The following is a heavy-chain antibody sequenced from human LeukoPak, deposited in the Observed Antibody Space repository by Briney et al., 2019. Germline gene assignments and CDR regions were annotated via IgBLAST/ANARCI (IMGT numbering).Heavy chain of an antibody. D-gene: IGHD6-13*01. CDR1: GGSISSYY. CDR2: IYYSGTT. J-gene: IGHJ4*02. Sequence: SETLSLTCTVSGGSISSYYWSWIRQPPGKGLEWIGYIYYSGTTSYNPSLKSRITISIDTSKNQFSLKLNSVTAADTAVYHCARESGNSWADYWGQGTLVTVSS. V-gene: IGHV4-59*01. CDR3: ARESGNSWADY.